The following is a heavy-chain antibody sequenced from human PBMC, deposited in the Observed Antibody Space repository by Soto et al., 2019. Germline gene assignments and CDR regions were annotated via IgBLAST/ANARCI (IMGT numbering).Heavy chain of an antibody. CDR1: GFTFSSYR. CDR2: ISSSSSTI. Sequence: PGGPLRLSCAASGFTFSSYRMNWVRQAPGKGLEWVSYISSSSSTIYYADSVKGRFTISRDNSKNTLYLQMNSLRAEDTAVYYCASSPYSGYGRHYGMDVWGQGTTVTVSS. V-gene: IGHV3-48*01. CDR3: ASSPYSGYGRHYGMDV. J-gene: IGHJ6*02. D-gene: IGHD5-12*01.